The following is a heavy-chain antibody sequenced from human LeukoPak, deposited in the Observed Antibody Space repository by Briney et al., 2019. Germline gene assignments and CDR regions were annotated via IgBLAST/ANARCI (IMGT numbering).Heavy chain of an antibody. D-gene: IGHD3-3*01. CDR1: GFTFSSYW. V-gene: IGHV3-74*01. Sequence: GGSLRLSCAASGFTFSSYWMHWVRQAPGKGLVWVSRINSDGSSTSYADSVKGRFTISRDNAENTLYLQMNSLRAEDTAVYYCAREAYYDFWSGYLGAFDIWGQGTMVTVSS. CDR2: INSDGSST. CDR3: AREAYYDFWSGYLGAFDI. J-gene: IGHJ3*02.